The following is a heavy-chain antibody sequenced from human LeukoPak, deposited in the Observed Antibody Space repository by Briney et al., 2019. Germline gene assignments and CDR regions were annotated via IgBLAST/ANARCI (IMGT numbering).Heavy chain of an antibody. CDR2: ISSSGSTI. D-gene: IGHD6-19*01. CDR1: EFTFSSYS. CDR3: ARAREQWLVPNNWFDP. Sequence: GGSLRLSCAASEFTFSSYSMNWVRQAPGKGLEWVSYISSSGSTIYYADSVKGRFTISRDNAKNSLYLQMNSLRAEDTAVYYCARAREQWLVPNNWFDPWGQGTLVTVSS. J-gene: IGHJ5*02. V-gene: IGHV3-48*04.